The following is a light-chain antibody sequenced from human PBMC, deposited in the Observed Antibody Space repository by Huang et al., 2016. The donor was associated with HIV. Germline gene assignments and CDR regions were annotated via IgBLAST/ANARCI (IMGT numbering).Light chain of an antibody. CDR1: QGMSSY. CDR2: GAS. J-gene: IGKJ1*01. V-gene: IGKV1-9*01. CDR3: LQLNTFPWT. Sequence: IQLTQSPSSLSASVGDRVTITFRASQGMSSYLAWYQQKPGKAPKLLIYGASTLQSGVPSRFSGSGSGRDFTLTISSLQPEDFASYHCLQLNTFPWTFGQGTKVEIK.